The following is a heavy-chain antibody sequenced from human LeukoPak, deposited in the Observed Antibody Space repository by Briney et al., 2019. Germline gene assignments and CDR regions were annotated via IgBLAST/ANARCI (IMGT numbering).Heavy chain of an antibody. CDR1: GFTFSNYT. J-gene: IGHJ4*02. CDR3: ARGVSGYSKYYFDY. D-gene: IGHD6-13*01. CDR2: ISSSSSYI. Sequence: GGSLRLSCVASGFTFSNYTMNWVRQAPGKGLAWVASISSSSSYIFYADSVKGRFTISRDDAKNSLYLQMSSLRAEDTAVYYCARGVSGYSKYYFDYWGQGTLVTVSS. V-gene: IGHV3-21*01.